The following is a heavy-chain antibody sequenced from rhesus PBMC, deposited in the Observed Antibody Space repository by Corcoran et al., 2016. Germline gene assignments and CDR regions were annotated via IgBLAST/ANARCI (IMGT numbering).Heavy chain of an antibody. D-gene: IGHD1-14*01. Sequence: QVELQDTARGRAKSAETLSLPCVVSGHSISGYNLGSWLRPPPGRGWEWIGYISANYDTTYYTAFHKSRVTLSTDTSKSQFSLNPSTLSAADAAVYFCARRAPGGGGRTVRFDVWGPGVLVTVSS. CDR3: ARRAPGGGGRTVRFDV. V-gene: IGHV4-65*01. CDR1: GHSISGYNL. J-gene: IGHJ5-1*01. CDR2: ISANYDTT.